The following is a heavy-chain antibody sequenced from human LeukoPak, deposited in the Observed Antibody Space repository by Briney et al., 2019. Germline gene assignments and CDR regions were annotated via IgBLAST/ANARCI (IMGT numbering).Heavy chain of an antibody. V-gene: IGHV4-39*01. CDR1: GGSISSGGYY. J-gene: IGHJ5*02. D-gene: IGHD5-12*01. CDR2: IYYSGST. Sequence: SETLSLTCTVSGGSISSGGYYWGWIRQPPGKGLEWIGSIYYSGSTYYNPSLKSRVTISVDTSKNQFSLKLSSVTAADTAVYYCARHVLGGYDLPFPSAAGVLNWFDPWGQGTLVTVSP. CDR3: ARHVLGGYDLPFPSAAGVLNWFDP.